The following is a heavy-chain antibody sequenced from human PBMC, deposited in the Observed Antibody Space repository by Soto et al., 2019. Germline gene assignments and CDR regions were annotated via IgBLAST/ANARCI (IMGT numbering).Heavy chain of an antibody. CDR3: AKASPYDSVWGNYRYYFKY. Sequence: EVQLLESGGGLVQPGGSLRLSCAASGFTFNSHAMGWVRQAPGKGLYWVASISGTGDRTQYADSVKGRFTISRDNSKDTLYLQMNSLSAGDRAVYYCAKASPYDSVWGNYRYYFKYGAKETLFTVSP. D-gene: IGHD3-16*02. CDR2: ISGTGDRT. J-gene: IGHJ4*02. V-gene: IGHV3-23*01. CDR1: GFTFNSHA.